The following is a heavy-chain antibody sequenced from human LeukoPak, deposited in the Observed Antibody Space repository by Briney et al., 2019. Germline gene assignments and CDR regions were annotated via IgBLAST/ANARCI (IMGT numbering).Heavy chain of an antibody. V-gene: IGHV4-38-2*02. J-gene: IGHJ4*02. CDR2: IYHSGST. Sequence: SETLSLTCTVSGYSISSGYYWGWIRQPPGKGLEWIGSIYHSGSTYYNPSLKSRVTISVDTSKNQFSLKLSSVTAADTAVYYCARGETSSSWPLALSALDYWGQGTLVTVSS. D-gene: IGHD6-13*01. CDR3: ARGETSSSWPLALSALDY. CDR1: GYSISSGYY.